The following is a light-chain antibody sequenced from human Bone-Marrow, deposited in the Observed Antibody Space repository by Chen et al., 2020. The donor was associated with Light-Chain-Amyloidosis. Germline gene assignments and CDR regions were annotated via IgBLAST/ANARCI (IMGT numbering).Light chain of an antibody. CDR1: QSVLDSSNNKNY. J-gene: IGKJ2*01. CDR3: QQFFSTLT. Sequence: DIVMTQFPDSLAVSLGERATINCKSSQSVLDSSNNKNYLAWYQQKPGQPPKVLISWASTRESGVPDRFSGSGSWTDFTLTISNVKAEDVAVYYCQQFFSTLTFGQGTKLEIK. V-gene: IGKV4-1*01. CDR2: WAS.